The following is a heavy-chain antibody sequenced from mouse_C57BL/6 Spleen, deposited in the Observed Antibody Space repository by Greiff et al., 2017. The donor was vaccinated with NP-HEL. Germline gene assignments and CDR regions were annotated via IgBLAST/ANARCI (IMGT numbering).Heavy chain of an antibody. CDR2: IDPSDSYT. J-gene: IGHJ3*01. V-gene: IGHV1-59*01. D-gene: IGHD2-3*01. Sequence: QVQLQQPGAELVRPGTSVKLSCKASGYTFTSYWMHWVKQRPGQGLEWIGVIDPSDSYTNYNQKFKGKATLTVDTSSSTAYMQLSSLTSEDSAVYYCAKGGDGYYPAYWGQGTLVTVSA. CDR3: AKGGDGYYPAY. CDR1: GYTFTSYW.